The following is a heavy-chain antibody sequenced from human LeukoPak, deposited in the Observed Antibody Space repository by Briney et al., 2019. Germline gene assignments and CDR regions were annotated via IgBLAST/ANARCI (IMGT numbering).Heavy chain of an antibody. CDR2: IYYSGST. CDR1: GGSISSGDYY. CDR3: ASRDGYNSFDY. J-gene: IGHJ4*02. V-gene: IGHV4-30-4*08. D-gene: IGHD5-24*01. Sequence: TLSLTCTVSGGSISSGDYYLSWIRQPPGKGLEWIGYIYYSGSTYYNPSLKSRVTISVDTSKNQFSLKLSSVTAADTAVYYCASRDGYNSFDYWGQGTLVTVSS.